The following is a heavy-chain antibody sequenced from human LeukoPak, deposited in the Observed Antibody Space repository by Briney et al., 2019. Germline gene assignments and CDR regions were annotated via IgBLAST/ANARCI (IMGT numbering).Heavy chain of an antibody. D-gene: IGHD2-15*01. CDR3: ARATVGYCSGGSCYTAAY. Sequence: ASVKVSCKASGYTFTGYYMHWVRQAPGQGLEWMGWINPNSDYTYYAQKFQGRVTMTRDTSISTVYMELSRLRSDDTAVYYCARATVGYCSGGSCYTAAYWGQGTLVTVSS. V-gene: IGHV1-2*02. J-gene: IGHJ4*02. CDR2: INPNSDYT. CDR1: GYTFTGYY.